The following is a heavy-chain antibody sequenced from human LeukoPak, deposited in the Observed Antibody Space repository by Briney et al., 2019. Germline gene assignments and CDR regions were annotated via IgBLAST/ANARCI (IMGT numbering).Heavy chain of an antibody. Sequence: GGSPRLSCTASGFTFRSYSLSWVRQAPGKGLEWVSSISGSNGYIYYADSVKGRFTISRDNARNSLFLQMNSLRAEDTAVYYCAREIIAATLDGWGQGTLVIVSS. J-gene: IGHJ4*02. CDR2: ISGSNGYI. CDR3: AREIIAATLDG. D-gene: IGHD6-13*01. V-gene: IGHV3-21*01. CDR1: GFTFRSYS.